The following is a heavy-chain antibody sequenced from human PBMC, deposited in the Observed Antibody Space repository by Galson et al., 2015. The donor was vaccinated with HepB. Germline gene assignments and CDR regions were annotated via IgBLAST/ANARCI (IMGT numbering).Heavy chain of an antibody. CDR2: MNPNSGNT. Sequence: CKASGYTFTSSDINWVRQATGQGLEWMGWMNPNSGNTGYAQKFQGRVTMTRNTSISTAYMELSSLRSEDTAVYYCARGGQLERRGWFDPWGQGTLVTVSS. J-gene: IGHJ5*02. CDR1: GYTFTSSD. CDR3: ARGGQLERRGWFDP. V-gene: IGHV1-8*01. D-gene: IGHD1-1*01.